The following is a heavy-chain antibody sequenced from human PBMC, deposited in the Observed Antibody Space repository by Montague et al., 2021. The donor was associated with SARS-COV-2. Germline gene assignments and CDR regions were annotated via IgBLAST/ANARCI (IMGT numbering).Heavy chain of an antibody. CDR2: INHSGST. Sequence: SETLSLTCAVYGGSFSGYSWCWIRQPPGKGLEWIGEINHSGSTNSNPSLKLRVTISVDTSKNQFSLKLSSVTAADTAVYYCARGRTGTTFYYYYYYGMDVWGQGTTVTVSS. D-gene: IGHD1-7*01. J-gene: IGHJ6*02. CDR3: ARGRTGTTFYYYYYYGMDV. V-gene: IGHV4-34*01. CDR1: GGSFSGYS.